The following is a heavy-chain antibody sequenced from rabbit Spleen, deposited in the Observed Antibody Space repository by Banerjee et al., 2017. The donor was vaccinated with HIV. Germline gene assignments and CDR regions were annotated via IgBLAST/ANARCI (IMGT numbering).Heavy chain of an antibody. CDR1: GFSFSNKYV. V-gene: IGHV1S45*01. J-gene: IGHJ4*01. D-gene: IGHD1-1*01. CDR2: MNTNSGES. Sequence: QQQLEESGGDLVKPEGSLTLTCTASGFSFSNKYVMCWVRQAPGKGLEWIACMNTNSGESVYATWAKGRFTISKTSSTTVTLQVTRLTAADTATYFCARDLPGVIGWNFKWWGPGTLVTVS. CDR3: ARDLPGVIGWNFKW.